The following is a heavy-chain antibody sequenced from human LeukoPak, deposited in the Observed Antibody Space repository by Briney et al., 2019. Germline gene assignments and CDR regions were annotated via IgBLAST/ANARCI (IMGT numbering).Heavy chain of an antibody. J-gene: IGHJ4*02. CDR1: GGSFSGYY. CDR2: INHSGST. CDR3: ARALYYYDSSGYSFDY. V-gene: IGHV4-34*01. Sequence: SETLSLTCAVYGGSFSGYYWSWIRQPPGKGLEWIGEINHSGSTNYNPSLKSRVTISVDTSKNQFSLKLSSVTAADTAAYYCARALYYYDSSGYSFDYWGQGTLVTVSS. D-gene: IGHD3-22*01.